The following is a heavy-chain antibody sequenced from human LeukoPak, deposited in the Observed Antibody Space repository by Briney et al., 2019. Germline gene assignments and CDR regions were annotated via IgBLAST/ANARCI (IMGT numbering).Heavy chain of an antibody. CDR1: GFTVSSNY. CDR2: IYSGGST. CDR3: ARERLNEYSGSPDAFDI. D-gene: IGHD1-26*01. V-gene: IGHV3-53*01. J-gene: IGHJ3*02. Sequence: GGSLRLSCAASGFTVSSNYMSWVRQAPGKGLEWVSVIYSGGSTYYADSVKGRFTISRDNSKNTLYLQMNSLRAEDTAVYYCARERLNEYSGSPDAFDIWGQGTMVTVSS.